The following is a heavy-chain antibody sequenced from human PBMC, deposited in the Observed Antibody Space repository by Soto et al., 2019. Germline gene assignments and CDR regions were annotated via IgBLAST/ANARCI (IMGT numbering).Heavy chain of an antibody. Sequence: PGGSLRLSCAASGFTFSSYAMSWVRQAPGKGLEWVSAISGSGGSTYYADSVKGRFTISRDSSKNTLYLQMISLRAEDTAVYYCAKNHPYGVATTTVPPPIDYWGQGTLVTVSS. V-gene: IGHV3-23*01. CDR3: AKNHPYGVATTTVPPPIDY. J-gene: IGHJ4*02. D-gene: IGHD4-4*01. CDR1: GFTFSSYA. CDR2: ISGSGGST.